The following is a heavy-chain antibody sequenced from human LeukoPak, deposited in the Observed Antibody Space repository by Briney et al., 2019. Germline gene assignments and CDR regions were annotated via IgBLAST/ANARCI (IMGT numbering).Heavy chain of an antibody. CDR3: AKDLFVGATSANYFDY. V-gene: IGHV3-30*02. CDR2: IRYDGNKK. CDR1: GFTFNSYG. Sequence: GGSLRLSCAASGFTFNSYGMHWVRQAPGKGLEWVAFIRYDGNKKYYADSVKGRFTISRDNSKNTLYLQMNSLRAEDTAVYYCAKDLFVGATSANYFDYWGQGTLVTVSS. D-gene: IGHD1-26*01. J-gene: IGHJ4*02.